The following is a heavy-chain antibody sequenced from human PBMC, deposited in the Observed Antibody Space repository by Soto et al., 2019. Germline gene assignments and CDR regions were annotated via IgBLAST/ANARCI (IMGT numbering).Heavy chain of an antibody. CDR1: GFTFSSYA. CDR2: ISGSGGST. Sequence: PGGSLRLSCAASGFTFSSYAMSWVRQAPGKGLEWVSAISGSGGSTYYADPVKGRFTISRDNSKNTLYLQMNSLRAEDTAVYYCAKDSRTTMIVVVIPGTNWFDPWGQGTLVTVSS. V-gene: IGHV3-23*01. CDR3: AKDSRTTMIVVVIPGTNWFDP. J-gene: IGHJ5*02. D-gene: IGHD3-22*01.